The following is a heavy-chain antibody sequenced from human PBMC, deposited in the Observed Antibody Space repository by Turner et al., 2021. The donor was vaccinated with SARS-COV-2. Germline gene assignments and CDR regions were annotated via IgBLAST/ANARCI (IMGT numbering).Heavy chain of an antibody. J-gene: IGHJ4*02. CDR1: GFTFRSYW. D-gene: IGHD6-13*01. CDR3: ARLAGSSWYFDY. V-gene: IGHV3-7*01. CDR2: IKQDGSEK. Sequence: EVQLVESGGGLVQPGGCLRLSGAASGFTFRSYWMSWVRQAPGKGLKWVANIKQDGSEKYYEDSVKGRFTISRDNAKNSLYLQMNSLRAEDTAVYYCARLAGSSWYFDYWGQGTLVTVSS.